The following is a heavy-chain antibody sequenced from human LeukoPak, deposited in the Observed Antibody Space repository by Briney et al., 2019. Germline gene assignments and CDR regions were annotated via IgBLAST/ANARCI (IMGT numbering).Heavy chain of an antibody. J-gene: IGHJ4*02. CDR1: GGSISSYY. CDR3: ARDDIPLRY. D-gene: IGHD2-15*01. Sequence: SETLSLTCTVSGGSISSYYWSWIRQPPGKGLEWIGYIYYSGSTNYNPSLKSRVTISVDTSKNQFSLKLSSVTAADTAVYYCARDDIPLRYWGQGTLVAVSS. V-gene: IGHV4-59*01. CDR2: IYYSGST.